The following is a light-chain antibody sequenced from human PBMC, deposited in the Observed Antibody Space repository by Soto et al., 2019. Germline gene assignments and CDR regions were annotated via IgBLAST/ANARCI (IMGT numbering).Light chain of an antibody. J-gene: IGLJ2*01. Sequence: SYELTHPPSVSVAPGQTARITCERNNIGSKSVHWYQQKPGQAPVLVVYGDSDRPSGNPERFSGSNSENTATLTITRVEAGDEADYYCQVWDSSSDNVVFGGGTKLTVL. CDR2: GDS. V-gene: IGLV3-21*02. CDR3: QVWDSSSDNVV. CDR1: NIGSKS.